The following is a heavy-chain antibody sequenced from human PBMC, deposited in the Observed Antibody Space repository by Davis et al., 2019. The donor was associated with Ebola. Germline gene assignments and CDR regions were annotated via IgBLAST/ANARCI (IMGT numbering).Heavy chain of an antibody. CDR2: IVSSSTYI. Sequence: GESLKISCAASGFTLGTYSMNWVRQAPGKGLEWVSSIVSSSTYIYYADSVKGRFTISRDNAKNSLYLQMNSLRAEDTAVYYCARDVAGDAYGMDVWGQGTTVTVS. CDR1: GFTLGTYS. V-gene: IGHV3-21*01. CDR3: ARDVAGDAYGMDV. J-gene: IGHJ6*02.